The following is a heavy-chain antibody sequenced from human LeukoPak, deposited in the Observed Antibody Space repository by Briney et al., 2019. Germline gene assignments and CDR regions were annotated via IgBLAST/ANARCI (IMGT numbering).Heavy chain of an antibody. J-gene: IGHJ5*02. CDR1: GGSISSYY. V-gene: IGHV4-59*01. Sequence: SETLSLTCTVSGGSISSYYWSWIRQPPGKGLEWIGYLYYSGSTNYNPSLKSRVTISVDTSKNQFSLKLSSVTAADTAVYYCARAGSGSYDSWFDPWGQGTLVTVSS. D-gene: IGHD3-10*01. CDR3: ARAGSGSYDSWFDP. CDR2: LYYSGST.